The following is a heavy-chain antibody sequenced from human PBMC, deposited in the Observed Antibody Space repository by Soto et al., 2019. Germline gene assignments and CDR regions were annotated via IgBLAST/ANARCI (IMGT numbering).Heavy chain of an antibody. D-gene: IGHD6-13*01. J-gene: IGHJ6*01. CDR2: IIPIFGTA. CDR1: GGTFSSYA. CDR3: ARYSSNYYYYGMDV. Sequence: QVQLVQSGAEVKKPGSSVKVSCKASGGTFSSYAISWVRQAPGQGLEWMGGIIPIFGTANYAQKFQGRVTXXAXEXXSTAYMELSSLRSEDTAVYYCARYSSNYYYYGMDVWGQGTTVTVSS. V-gene: IGHV1-69*12.